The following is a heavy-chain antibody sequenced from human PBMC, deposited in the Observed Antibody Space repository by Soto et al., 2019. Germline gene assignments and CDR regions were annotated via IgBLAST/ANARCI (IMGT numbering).Heavy chain of an antibody. CDR2: IIPIFGTA. J-gene: IGHJ6*02. CDR3: AREVVELTHYYYGMDV. Sequence: SVKVSCKASGGTFSSYAISWVRQAPGQGLGWMGGIIPIFGTANYAQKFQGRVTITADKSTSTAYMELSSLRSEDTAVYYCAREVVELTHYYYGMDVWGQGTTVTVSS. D-gene: IGHD1-7*01. CDR1: GGTFSSYA. V-gene: IGHV1-69*06.